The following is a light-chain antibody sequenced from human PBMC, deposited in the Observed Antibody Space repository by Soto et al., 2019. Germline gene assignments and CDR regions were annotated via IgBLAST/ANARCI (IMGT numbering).Light chain of an antibody. V-gene: IGKV3-20*01. CDR3: HQSYSTSWT. CDR2: GAS. Sequence: EIVLTQSPGTLSLSPGERATLSCRASQSVSSTYLGWYQQKPGQAPRLLISGASSRATGIPDRFSGSGSGTDFTLTISRLAPEDFAVYYCHQSYSTSWTFGQGTKVEIK. CDR1: QSVSSTY. J-gene: IGKJ1*01.